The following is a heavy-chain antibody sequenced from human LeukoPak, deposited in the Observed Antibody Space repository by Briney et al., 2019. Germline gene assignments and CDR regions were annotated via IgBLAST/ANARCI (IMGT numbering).Heavy chain of an antibody. CDR1: GGTFSSYA. CDR3: ARGPRYCSSTSCNYGMDV. J-gene: IGHJ6*02. Sequence: SVKVSCKASGGTFSSYATSWVRQAPGQGLEWMGRIIPIFGIANYAQKFQGRVTITADKSTSTAYMELSNLRSEDTAVYYCARGPRYCSSTSCNYGMDVWGQGTTVTVSS. CDR2: IIPIFGIA. D-gene: IGHD2-2*01. V-gene: IGHV1-69*04.